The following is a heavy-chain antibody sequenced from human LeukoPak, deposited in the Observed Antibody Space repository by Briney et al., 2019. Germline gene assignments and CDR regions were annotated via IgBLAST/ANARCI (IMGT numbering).Heavy chain of an antibody. CDR2: IIPIFGTA. V-gene: IGHV1-69*05. D-gene: IGHD1-26*01. CDR3: ARAESTVQPLVG. Sequence: ASVKVSCKASGYTFTSYAISWVRQAPGQGLEWMGGIIPIFGTANYAQKFQGRVTITTDESTSTAYMELSSLRSEDTAVYYCARAESTVQPLVGWGQGTLVTVSS. CDR1: GYTFTSYA. J-gene: IGHJ4*02.